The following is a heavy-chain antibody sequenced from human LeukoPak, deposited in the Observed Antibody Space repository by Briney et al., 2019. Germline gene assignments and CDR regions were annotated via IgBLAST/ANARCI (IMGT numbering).Heavy chain of an antibody. CDR3: AKGRQWLPTWYFDY. CDR1: GFTFSSYA. Sequence: TGGSLRLSYAASGFTFSSYAMSWARQAPGKGLEWVSAISGSGGSTYYADSVKGRFTIPRDNSKNTLYLQMNSLRAEDTAVYYCAKGRQWLPTWYFDYWGQGTLVTVSS. CDR2: ISGSGGST. D-gene: IGHD6-19*01. V-gene: IGHV3-23*01. J-gene: IGHJ4*02.